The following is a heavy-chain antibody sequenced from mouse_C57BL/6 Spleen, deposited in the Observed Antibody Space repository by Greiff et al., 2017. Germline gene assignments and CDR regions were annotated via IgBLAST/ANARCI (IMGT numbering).Heavy chain of an antibody. V-gene: IGHV1-55*01. CDR1: GYTFTSYW. Sequence: VQLQQPGAELVKPGASVKMSCKASGYTFTSYWITWVKQRPGQGLEWIGEIYPGSGSTNYNEKFKSKATLTVDASSSTAYMHLSSLASEDSAVYDCARGGILCGMDYWGQGTSVTVSS. D-gene: IGHD1-1*02. J-gene: IGHJ4*01. CDR2: IYPGSGST. CDR3: ARGGILCGMDY.